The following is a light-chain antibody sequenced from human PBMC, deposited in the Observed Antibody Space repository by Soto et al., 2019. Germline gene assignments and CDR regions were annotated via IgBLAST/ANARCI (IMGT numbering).Light chain of an antibody. Sequence: QSVLTQPPSASGTPGQRVTISCSGSSSSIGSNSANWYQQLPRTAPKVLIYTNNQRPSGVPDRFSGSKSGTSASLAISGLQAEDEADYYCAAWEGSLTVYVFGTGTKLTVL. J-gene: IGLJ1*01. V-gene: IGLV1-44*01. CDR1: SSSIGSNS. CDR3: AAWEGSLTVYV. CDR2: TNN.